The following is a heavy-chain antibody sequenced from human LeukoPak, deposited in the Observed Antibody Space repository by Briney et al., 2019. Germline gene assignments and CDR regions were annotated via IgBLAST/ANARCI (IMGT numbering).Heavy chain of an antibody. V-gene: IGHV4-61*02. CDR2: IYISGST. J-gene: IGHJ4*02. CDR3: ARERISGSPIVFDY. CDR1: GDSITSDNFY. D-gene: IGHD1-26*01. Sequence: KPSETLSLTCTVSGDSITSDNFYWGWIRQPAGKGLEWIGRIYISGSTNYNPSLKSRVTISLDTSKNQFSLKLSSVTAADTAVYFCARERISGSPIVFDYWGQGTLVTVSS.